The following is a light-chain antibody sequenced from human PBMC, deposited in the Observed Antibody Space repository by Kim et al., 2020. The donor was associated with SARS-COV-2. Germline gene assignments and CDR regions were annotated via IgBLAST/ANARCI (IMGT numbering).Light chain of an antibody. CDR1: RTNIGSNY. CDR3: AAWDDSLSGYV. CDR2: RNN. Sequence: QSVLTQPPSASGTPGQLLTVSFSGSRTNIGSNYVYWYKQLPGTAPKLLIYRNNQRPSGVPDRFSGSKSGTSASLAISGLRSGDEADYYCAAWDDSLSGYVFGTGTNVTVL. J-gene: IGLJ1*01. V-gene: IGLV1-47*01.